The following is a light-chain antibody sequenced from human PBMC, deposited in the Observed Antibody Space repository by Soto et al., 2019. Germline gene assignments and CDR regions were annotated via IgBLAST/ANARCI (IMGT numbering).Light chain of an antibody. Sequence: QSALTQPASVSGSPGQSITISCIGTSSDVGSYNLVSWYQQHPGKAPKVLIYEVSNRPSGVSNRFSGSKSGNTASLTISGLQAEDEADYYCSSYTSSSTYVVFGGGTKLTVL. CDR3: SSYTSSSTYVV. V-gene: IGLV2-14*02. J-gene: IGLJ2*01. CDR2: EVS. CDR1: SSDVGSYNL.